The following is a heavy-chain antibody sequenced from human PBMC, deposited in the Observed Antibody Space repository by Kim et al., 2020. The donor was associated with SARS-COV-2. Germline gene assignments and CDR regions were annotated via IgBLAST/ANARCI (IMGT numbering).Heavy chain of an antibody. D-gene: IGHD5-18*01. J-gene: IGHJ6*01. V-gene: IGHV4-34*01. Sequence: SETLSLTCAVYGGSFSGYYWSWIRQPPGKGLEWIGEINHSGSTNYNPSLKSRVTISVDTSKNQFTLKLSSVTAADTAVYYCARTKSRITAMVTRGMDVWG. CDR2: INHSGST. CDR1: GGSFSGYY. CDR3: ARTKSRITAMVTRGMDV.